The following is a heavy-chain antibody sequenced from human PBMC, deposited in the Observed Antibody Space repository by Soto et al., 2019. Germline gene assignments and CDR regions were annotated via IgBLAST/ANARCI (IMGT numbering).Heavy chain of an antibody. V-gene: IGHV4-31*03. CDR2: IYYTGVT. D-gene: IGHD2-2*01. CDR3: ARGGSSTANWLDP. J-gene: IGHJ5*02. CDR1: GASLHIGGYY. Sequence: SETLSLTCTVSGASLHIGGYYWAWIRQNPGKGLEWIGYIYYTGVTYYNPSLGSRVNISVDTSKNQFSLELTSVTAADTAVYYCARGGSSTANWLDPWGQGLLVTVSS.